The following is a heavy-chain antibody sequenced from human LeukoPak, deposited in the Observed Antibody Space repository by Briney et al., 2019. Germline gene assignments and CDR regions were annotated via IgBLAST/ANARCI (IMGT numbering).Heavy chain of an antibody. CDR2: INHSGST. Sequence: SETLSLTCAVYGGSFSGYYWSWIRQPPGKGLEWMGEINHSGSTNYNPSLKSRVTISVDTSKNQFSLKLSSVTAADTAVYYCAREEKGPSSSWYGWIDPWGQGTLVTVSS. D-gene: IGHD6-13*01. V-gene: IGHV4-34*01. J-gene: IGHJ5*02. CDR3: AREEKGPSSSWYGWIDP. CDR1: GGSFSGYY.